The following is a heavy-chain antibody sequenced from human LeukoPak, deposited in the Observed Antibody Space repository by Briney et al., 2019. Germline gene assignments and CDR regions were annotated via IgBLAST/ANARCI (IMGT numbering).Heavy chain of an antibody. J-gene: IGHJ4*02. CDR2: IIPILGIA. CDR1: GGTFSSYA. Sequence: ASVKVSCKASGGTFSSYAISWVRQAPGQGLEWMGRIIPILGIANYAQKFQGRVTITADKSTSTAYMELSSLRSEDTAVYYCGYDSSGYYYFDYWGQGTLVTVSS. V-gene: IGHV1-69*04. CDR3: GYDSSGYYYFDY. D-gene: IGHD3-22*01.